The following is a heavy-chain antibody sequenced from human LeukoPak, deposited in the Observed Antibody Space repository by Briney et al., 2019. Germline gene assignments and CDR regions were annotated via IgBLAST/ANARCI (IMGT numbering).Heavy chain of an antibody. CDR3: ARGWGSSTPNAAFDL. CDR2: IYYSGST. J-gene: IGHJ3*01. Sequence: SETLSLTCTVSGGSISSYYWSWIRQPPGKGLEWIGYIYYSGSTNYNPSLKSRVIVSADTSKNQSSLKLSSVTAADTAVYFCARGWGSSTPNAAFDLWGPGTTVIVSS. D-gene: IGHD2-2*01. V-gene: IGHV4-59*08. CDR1: GGSISSYY.